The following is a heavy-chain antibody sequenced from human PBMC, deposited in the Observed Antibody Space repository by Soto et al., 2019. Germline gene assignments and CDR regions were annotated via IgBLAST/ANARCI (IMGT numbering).Heavy chain of an antibody. V-gene: IGHV1-46*01. J-gene: IGHJ4*01. CDR1: NDRFSRHF. D-gene: IGHD2-15*01. CDR2: INPGPNSA. Sequence: GASWKGSCKASNDRFSRHFIPWVRHAPGEGLVMMGIINPGPNSAGYSKEVQGRLTLTSDMTSRTVYMHMRNLRSDDTAVYYCAGASSRVSSVVAAYWGHGTMVAVSS. CDR3: AGASSRVSSVVAAY.